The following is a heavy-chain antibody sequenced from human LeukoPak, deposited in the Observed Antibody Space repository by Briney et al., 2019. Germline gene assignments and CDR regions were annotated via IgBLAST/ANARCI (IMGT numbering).Heavy chain of an antibody. Sequence: GGSLRLSCAASGFTFSSYGIHWVRQAPGKGLEWVAVIWYDGSNKYYADFVKGRFTISRDNSKNTLYLQMNSLRAEDTAVYHCAKATVVAGTDYWGQGTLVTVSS. CDR1: GFTFSSYG. CDR3: AKATVVAGTDY. V-gene: IGHV3-33*06. D-gene: IGHD6-19*01. CDR2: IWYDGSNK. J-gene: IGHJ4*02.